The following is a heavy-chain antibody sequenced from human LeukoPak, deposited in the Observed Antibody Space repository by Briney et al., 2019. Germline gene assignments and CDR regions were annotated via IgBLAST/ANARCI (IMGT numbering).Heavy chain of an antibody. D-gene: IGHD5-24*01. CDR1: RFTFSSYG. Sequence: PGRSLRLSCAASRFTFSSYGMHWVRQAPGKGLEWVAVISYDGSNKYYADSVKGRFTISRDNSKNTLYLQMNSLRAEDTAVYYCASRDKGYYYGMDVWGQGTTVTVSS. J-gene: IGHJ6*02. V-gene: IGHV3-30*03. CDR3: ASRDKGYYYGMDV. CDR2: ISYDGSNK.